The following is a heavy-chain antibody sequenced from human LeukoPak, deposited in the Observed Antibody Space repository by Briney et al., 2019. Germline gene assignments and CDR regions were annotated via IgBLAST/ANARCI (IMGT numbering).Heavy chain of an antibody. Sequence: ASVKVSCKASGYTFTSYDINWVRQATGQGLEWMGWMNPNSGNTGCAQKFQGRVTMTRNTSISTAYMELSSLRSEDTAMYYCARGSKGGSSGWYLNPFDYWGQGTLVTVSS. D-gene: IGHD6-19*01. J-gene: IGHJ4*02. CDR2: MNPNSGNT. CDR1: GYTFTSYD. CDR3: ARGSKGGSSGWYLNPFDY. V-gene: IGHV1-8*01.